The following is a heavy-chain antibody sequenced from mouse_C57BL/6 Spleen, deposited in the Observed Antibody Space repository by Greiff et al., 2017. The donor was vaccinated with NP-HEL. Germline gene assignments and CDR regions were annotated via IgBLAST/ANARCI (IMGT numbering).Heavy chain of an antibody. CDR2: IDPSDSYT. V-gene: IGHV1-69*01. CDR1: GYTFTSYW. CDR3: ARWGLLHFDY. J-gene: IGHJ4*01. D-gene: IGHD2-3*01. Sequence: QVQLQQPGAELVMPGASVKLSCKASGYTFTSYWMHWVKQRPGQGLEWIGEIDPSDSYTNYNQKFKGKSTLTVDKSSSTAYMQLSSLTSEDSAVYYCARWGLLHFDYWGQGTSVTVSS.